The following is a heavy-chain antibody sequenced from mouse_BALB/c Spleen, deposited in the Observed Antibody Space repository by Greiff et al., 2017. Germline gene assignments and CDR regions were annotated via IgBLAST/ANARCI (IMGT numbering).Heavy chain of an antibody. CDR2: IYWDDDK. J-gene: IGHJ4*01. Sequence: QVTLKVSGPGILQPSQTLSLTCSFSGFSLSTSGMGVSWIRQPSGKGLEWLAHIYWDDDKRYNPSLKSRLTISKDTSSNQVFLKITSVDTADTATYYCARSDDGYYAMDYWGQGTSVTVSS. CDR3: ARSDDGYYAMDY. CDR1: GFSLSTSGMG. D-gene: IGHD2-3*01. V-gene: IGHV8-12*01.